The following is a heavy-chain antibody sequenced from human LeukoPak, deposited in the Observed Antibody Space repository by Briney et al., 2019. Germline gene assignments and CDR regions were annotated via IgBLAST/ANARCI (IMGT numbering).Heavy chain of an antibody. Sequence: GGSLRLSCAASGFTFSSYWMSWVRQAPGKGLEWVANIKEDGSQKYYVDSVKGRFTTSRDNAKNSLYLQMNSLRAEDTAVYYCARGGYYDSGGYYADYWGQGTLVTVSS. CDR2: IKEDGSQK. V-gene: IGHV3-7*04. D-gene: IGHD3-22*01. CDR1: GFTFSSYW. CDR3: ARGGYYDSGGYYADY. J-gene: IGHJ4*02.